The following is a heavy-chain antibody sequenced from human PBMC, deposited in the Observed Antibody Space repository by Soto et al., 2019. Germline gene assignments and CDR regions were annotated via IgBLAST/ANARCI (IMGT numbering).Heavy chain of an antibody. V-gene: IGHV1-46*01. Sequence: ASVKVSCKASGYTFTNYYMHWVRQAPGQGLEWMGIINPSADTTNYAQRFQGRVTMTRDTSTSTVYMELSSLRSDDTAVYYCARKTSGSYYENFGYWGQGTLVTVSS. J-gene: IGHJ4*02. CDR2: INPSADTT. CDR1: GYTFTNYY. D-gene: IGHD1-26*01. CDR3: ARKTSGSYYENFGY.